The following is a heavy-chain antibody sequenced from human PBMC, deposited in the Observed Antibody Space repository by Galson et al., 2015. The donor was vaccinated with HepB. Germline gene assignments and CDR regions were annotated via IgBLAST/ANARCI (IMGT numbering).Heavy chain of an antibody. V-gene: IGHV3-48*02. Sequence: SLRLSCAASGFTFSSYNMNWVRQAPGKGLEWVSCISSGSSAIHYADSVKGRFTISRDNANNSLFLQMTSLRDEDTALYYCARGYASGSGWGQGTLVTVSS. D-gene: IGHD3-10*01. J-gene: IGHJ4*02. CDR3: ARGYASGSG. CDR1: GFTFSSYN. CDR2: ISSGSSAI.